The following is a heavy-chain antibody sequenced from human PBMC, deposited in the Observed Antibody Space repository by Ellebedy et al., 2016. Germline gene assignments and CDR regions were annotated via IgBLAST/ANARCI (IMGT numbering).Heavy chain of an antibody. Sequence: GESLKISXAASGFSFSSNDMSWVRQAPGKGLELVSLIYGGGASYYADSVKGRFTISRDSSKKTLYLQMSGLGAEDTAMYYCATRNYGGFNIWGQGTKVTVSS. CDR3: ATRNYGGFNI. CDR1: GFSFSSND. V-gene: IGHV3-53*01. D-gene: IGHD4-23*01. J-gene: IGHJ3*02. CDR2: IYGGGAS.